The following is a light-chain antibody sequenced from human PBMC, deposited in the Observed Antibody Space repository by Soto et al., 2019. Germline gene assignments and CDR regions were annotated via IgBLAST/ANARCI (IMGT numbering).Light chain of an antibody. J-gene: IGKJ2*01. CDR3: QQFGGSYT. CDR2: GAS. CDR1: QSVSST. V-gene: IGKV3-20*01. Sequence: EIVLTQSPGTLSLSPGERATLSCRASQSVSSTLAWYQHKPGQGPRLLIYGASIRATGIPDRFSGSGSGTDFTLTIRRLEFEDFALYYCQQFGGSYTFGQGTKLEMK.